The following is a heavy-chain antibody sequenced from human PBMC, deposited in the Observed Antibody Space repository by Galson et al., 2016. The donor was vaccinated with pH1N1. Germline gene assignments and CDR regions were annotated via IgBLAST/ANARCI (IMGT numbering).Heavy chain of an antibody. Sequence: ETLSLTCAVSGGSISSSNRWSWVRQPPGKGLEWIGEIYHSGSTNYNPSLKSRVTISVDKSKNQFSLKLSSVTAADTAVYYCASCDYGDYVGYFDLWGRGTLVTVSS. CDR1: GGSISSSNR. CDR2: IYHSGST. D-gene: IGHD4-17*01. V-gene: IGHV4-4*02. CDR3: ASCDYGDYVGYFDL. J-gene: IGHJ2*01.